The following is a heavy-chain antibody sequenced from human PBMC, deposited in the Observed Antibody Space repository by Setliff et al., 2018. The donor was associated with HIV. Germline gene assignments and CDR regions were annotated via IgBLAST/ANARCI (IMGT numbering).Heavy chain of an antibody. D-gene: IGHD2-15*01. Sequence: GGSLRLSCAASGFTFSSYAMSWVRQAPGKGLEWVSAISGSGGSTYYADSVKGRFTISRDNSKNTLYLQMNSLRAEDTAVYYCARDGLEGDMAGRQRTYAFGYWGQGTLVTVSS. CDR2: ISGSGGST. CDR1: GFTFSSYA. V-gene: IGHV3-23*01. J-gene: IGHJ4*02. CDR3: ARDGLEGDMAGRQRTYAFGY.